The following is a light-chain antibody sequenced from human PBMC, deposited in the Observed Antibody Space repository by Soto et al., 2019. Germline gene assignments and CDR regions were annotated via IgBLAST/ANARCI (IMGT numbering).Light chain of an antibody. CDR3: HVWDSSSGHYI. CDR2: DDS. J-gene: IGLJ1*01. V-gene: IGLV3-21*02. Sequence: ELTQPPSVSVAPGQTARISCGGNNIGRKSVHWYQQKPGRAPVVVVYDDSDRPSGIPERFSGANSGDTATLTISRVEAGDEADYYCHVWDSSSGHYIFGTGTKVTAL. CDR1: NIGRKS.